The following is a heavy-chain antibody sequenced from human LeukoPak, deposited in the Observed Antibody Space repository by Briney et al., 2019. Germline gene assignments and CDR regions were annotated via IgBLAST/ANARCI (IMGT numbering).Heavy chain of an antibody. Sequence: PGGSLRLSCAASGFTFSDYYMSWIRQAPGKGLEWVAYIGNNGSPIYYVDSVKGRFTISRDNAKNSLYLQVHSLRAEDTAVYYCARDGGTYPYFLDVWGKGTTVIVSS. CDR2: IGNNGSPI. J-gene: IGHJ6*03. CDR1: GFTFSDYY. CDR3: ARDGGTYPYFLDV. V-gene: IGHV3-11*04. D-gene: IGHD1-26*01.